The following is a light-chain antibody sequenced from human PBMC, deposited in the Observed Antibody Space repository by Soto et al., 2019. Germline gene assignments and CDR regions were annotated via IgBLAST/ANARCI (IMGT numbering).Light chain of an antibody. V-gene: IGKV3-20*01. CDR1: QSVSSSQ. J-gene: IGKJ2*01. Sequence: EIVLTQSPGTLSLSPGERATLSCRASQSVSSSQLAWYQQKTGQPPRLLIYSAYNRATGIPDRFSGSGSATHFTLTISSLEPEDFAMYFCQQYGSSPTFGQGTYLHVK. CDR3: QQYGSSPT. CDR2: SAY.